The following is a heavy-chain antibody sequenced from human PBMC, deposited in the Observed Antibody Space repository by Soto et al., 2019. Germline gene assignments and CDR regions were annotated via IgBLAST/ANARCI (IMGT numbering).Heavy chain of an antibody. J-gene: IGHJ4*02. Sequence: QVQLVQSGADVKKPGASVKVSCKASGYTFSDYGGSWVRQAPGQGLEWMGWISSKNGNTNFAQKSRGRVTMTTDPSTSTVYMELRSLRPDDTAVYYCAREPPETPPDYWGQGTLVTVSS. V-gene: IGHV1-18*01. CDR3: AREPPETPPDY. CDR2: ISSKNGNT. CDR1: GYTFSDYG.